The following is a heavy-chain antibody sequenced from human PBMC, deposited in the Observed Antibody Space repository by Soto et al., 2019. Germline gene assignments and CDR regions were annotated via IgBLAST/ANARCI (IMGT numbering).Heavy chain of an antibody. Sequence: LRLSCAASGFTFSSYAMSWVRQAPGKGLEWVSAISGSGGSTYYADSVKGRFTISRDNSKNTLYLQMNSLRAEDTAVYYCAKVRNQPKLRFLEWLLVPDFDYWGQGTLVTVSS. J-gene: IGHJ4*02. V-gene: IGHV3-23*01. CDR2: ISGSGGST. CDR1: GFTFSSYA. CDR3: AKVRNQPKLRFLEWLLVPDFDY. D-gene: IGHD3-3*01.